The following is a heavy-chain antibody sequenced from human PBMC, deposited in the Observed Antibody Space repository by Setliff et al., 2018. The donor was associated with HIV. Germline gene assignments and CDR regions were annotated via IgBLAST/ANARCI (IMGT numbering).Heavy chain of an antibody. CDR3: ARPIEWGHPARFDS. CDR1: GFRFRDHW. Sequence: GSLRLSCSISGFRFRDHWMSWVRQAPGKGREWVANINEDGSEDYYADSVKGRFTISRDNAKDSVYLEINGLRVDDMGIYFCARPIEWGHPARFDSWGQGTVVTVSS. V-gene: IGHV3-7*03. J-gene: IGHJ5*01. D-gene: IGHD1-26*01. CDR2: INEDGSED.